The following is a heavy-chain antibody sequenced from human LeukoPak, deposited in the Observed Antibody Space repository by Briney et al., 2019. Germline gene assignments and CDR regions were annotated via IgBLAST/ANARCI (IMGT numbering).Heavy chain of an antibody. CDR3: AIGGKGGYNYFDY. J-gene: IGHJ4*02. CDR1: GYTFTSYD. D-gene: IGHD5-24*01. V-gene: IGHV1-8*03. Sequence: ASVKVSCKASGYTFTSYDINWVRQATGQELEWMVWMNPNSGNTGYAQKFQGRVTITRNTSISTAYMELSSLRSEDTAVYYCAIGGKGGYNYFDYWGQGTLVTVSS. CDR2: MNPNSGNT.